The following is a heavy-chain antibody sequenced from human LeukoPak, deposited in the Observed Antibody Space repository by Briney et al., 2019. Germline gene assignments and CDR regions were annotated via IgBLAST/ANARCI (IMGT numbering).Heavy chain of an antibody. CDR3: ASGIVGAIHFDY. CDR1: GYTLTELS. J-gene: IGHJ4*02. Sequence: ASVKVSCKASGYTLTELSMHWVRQAPGKGLEWMGGFDPEDGETIYAQKFQGRVTMTEDTSTDTAYMELSSLRSEDTAVYYCASGIVGAIHFDYWGQGTLVTVSS. D-gene: IGHD1-26*01. CDR2: FDPEDGET. V-gene: IGHV1-24*01.